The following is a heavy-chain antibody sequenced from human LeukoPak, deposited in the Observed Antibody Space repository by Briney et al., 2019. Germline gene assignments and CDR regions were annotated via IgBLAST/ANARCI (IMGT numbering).Heavy chain of an antibody. Sequence: SETLSLTCTVSGGSISSYYWSWIRQPPGKGLEWIGYIYYSGSTNYNPSLKSRVTISVDTSKNQFSLKPSSVTAADTAVYYCARELAVAGTNWFDPWGQGTLVTVSS. CDR3: ARELAVAGTNWFDP. J-gene: IGHJ5*02. V-gene: IGHV4-59*01. CDR2: IYYSGST. D-gene: IGHD6-19*01. CDR1: GGSISSYY.